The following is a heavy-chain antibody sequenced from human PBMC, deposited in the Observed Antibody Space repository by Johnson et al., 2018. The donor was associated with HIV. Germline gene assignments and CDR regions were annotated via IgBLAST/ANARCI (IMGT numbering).Heavy chain of an antibody. Sequence: VQLVESGGGVVQPGRSLRLSCAASGFTFSSYAMHWVRQAPGKGLEWVAVISYDGSNKYYADSVKGRFTISRDNSKNSLYLQMNSLRTEDTALYYCAKDLTMYSSSSAAFDIWGQGT. CDR1: GFTFSSYA. D-gene: IGHD6-6*01. J-gene: IGHJ3*02. CDR2: ISYDGSNK. V-gene: IGHV3-30-3*01. CDR3: AKDLTMYSSSSAAFDI.